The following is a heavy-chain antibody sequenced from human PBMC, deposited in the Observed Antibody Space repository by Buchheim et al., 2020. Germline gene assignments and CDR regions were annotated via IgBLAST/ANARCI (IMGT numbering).Heavy chain of an antibody. Sequence: QVQLVESGGGLVKPGGSLRLSCAASGFTFSDYYMTWIRQAPGKGLEWVAVISYDGSNKYYADSVKGRFTISRDNSKNTLYLQMNSLRAEDTAVYYCAKDRRDGYNYIDYWGQGTL. V-gene: IGHV3-30*18. CDR1: GFTFSDYY. CDR3: AKDRRDGYNYIDY. CDR2: ISYDGSNK. D-gene: IGHD5-24*01. J-gene: IGHJ4*02.